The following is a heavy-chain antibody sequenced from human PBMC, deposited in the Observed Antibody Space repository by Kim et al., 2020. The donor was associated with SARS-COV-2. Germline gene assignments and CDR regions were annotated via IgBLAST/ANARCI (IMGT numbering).Heavy chain of an antibody. V-gene: IGHV3-33*06. Sequence: VKGRFTISRDNSKHTLYLQMNSLRAEDTAVYYCAKDPATVTSYYYYGMDVWGQGTTVTVSS. J-gene: IGHJ6*02. CDR3: AKDPATVTSYYYYGMDV. D-gene: IGHD4-17*01.